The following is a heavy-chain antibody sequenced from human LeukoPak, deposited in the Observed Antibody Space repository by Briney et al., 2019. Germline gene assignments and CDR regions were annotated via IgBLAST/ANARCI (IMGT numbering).Heavy chain of an antibody. Sequence: SETLSLTCAVYGGSFSGYYWSWIRQPPGKGLEWIGSIYYSGSTYYNPSLKSRVTISVDTSKNQFSLKLSSVTAADTAVYYCARVAANYDFWRYYYYYMDVWGKGTTVTVSS. CDR2: IYYSGST. D-gene: IGHD3-3*01. CDR3: ARVAANYDFWRYYYYYMDV. J-gene: IGHJ6*03. V-gene: IGHV4-34*01. CDR1: GGSFSGYY.